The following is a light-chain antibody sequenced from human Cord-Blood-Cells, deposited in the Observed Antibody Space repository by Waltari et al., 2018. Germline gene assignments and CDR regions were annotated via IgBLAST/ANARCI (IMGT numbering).Light chain of an antibody. CDR1: QRVSSY. Sequence: EIVLTQSPATLSLSPGERATLSCMASQRVSSYLAWYQQKPGQALRLLIYGASNRATGIPARFSGSGSGTDFTLTISSLEPEDFAVYYCQKRSNWPETFGPGTKVDIK. CDR2: GAS. J-gene: IGKJ3*01. V-gene: IGKV3-11*01. CDR3: QKRSNWPET.